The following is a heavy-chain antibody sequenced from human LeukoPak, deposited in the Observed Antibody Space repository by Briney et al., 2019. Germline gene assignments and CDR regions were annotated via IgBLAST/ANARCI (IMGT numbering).Heavy chain of an antibody. Sequence: PGGSLRLSCAASGFTFDDYAMHWVRQAPGKGLEWVSGISWNSGSIGYADSVKGRFTISRDNAKNFLYLQMNSLRTEDTALYYCTKLYGYSYGYIDYWGQGTLVTVSS. V-gene: IGHV3-9*01. CDR2: ISWNSGSI. J-gene: IGHJ4*02. D-gene: IGHD5-18*01. CDR3: TKLYGYSYGYIDY. CDR1: GFTFDDYA.